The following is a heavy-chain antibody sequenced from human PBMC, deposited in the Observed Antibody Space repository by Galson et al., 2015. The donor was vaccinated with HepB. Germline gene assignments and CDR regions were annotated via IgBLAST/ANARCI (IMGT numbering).Heavy chain of an antibody. CDR2: ISGSGGST. V-gene: IGHV3-23*01. CDR1: GFTFSSYA. D-gene: IGHD2-2*01. CDR3: ARGEYCSSTSCYESGMDV. Sequence: SLRLSCAASGFTFSSYAMSWVRQAPGKGLEWVSAISGSGGSTYYADSVKGRFTISRDNSKNTLYLQMNSLRAEDTAVYYCARGEYCSSTSCYESGMDVWGQGTTVTVSS. J-gene: IGHJ6*02.